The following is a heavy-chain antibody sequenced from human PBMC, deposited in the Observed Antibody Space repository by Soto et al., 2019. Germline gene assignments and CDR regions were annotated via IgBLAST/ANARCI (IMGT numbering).Heavy chain of an antibody. D-gene: IGHD3-10*01. CDR3: ARGHGSGSYYNGFDY. Sequence: SETLSLTCAVYGGSFSGYYWSWIRQLPGKGLEWIGEINHSGSTNYNPSLKSRVTISVDTSKNQFSLKLSSVTAADTAVYYCARGHGSGSYYNGFDYWGQGTLVTVSS. J-gene: IGHJ4*02. CDR1: GGSFSGYY. CDR2: INHSGST. V-gene: IGHV4-34*01.